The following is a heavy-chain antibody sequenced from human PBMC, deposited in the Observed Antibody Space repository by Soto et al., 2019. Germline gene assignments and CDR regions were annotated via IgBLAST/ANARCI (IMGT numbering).Heavy chain of an antibody. V-gene: IGHV1-2*04. CDR3: ARSWEYCSGGSCYGAYYFDY. Sequence: QVQLVQSGAEVKKPGASVKVSYKAAGYTFTGYYMHWVRQAPGQGLEWMGWINPNSGGTNYAQKFQGWVTMTRDTSSSTAYMELSRLRSDDTAVYYCARSWEYCSGGSCYGAYYFDYWGQGTLVTVSS. J-gene: IGHJ4*02. CDR1: GYTFTGYY. D-gene: IGHD2-15*01. CDR2: INPNSGGT.